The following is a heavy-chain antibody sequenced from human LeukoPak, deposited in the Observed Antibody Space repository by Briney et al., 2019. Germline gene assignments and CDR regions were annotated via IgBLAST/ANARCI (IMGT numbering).Heavy chain of an antibody. Sequence: PSETLSLTCTVSGGSISSYYWSWIRQPAGKGLEWIGRIYTSGSTNYNPSLKSRVTISVDTSKNQFSLKLSSVTAADTAVYYCARDRIPYYYGSGSPFDYWGQGTLVTVSS. CDR3: ARDRIPYYYGSGSPFDY. CDR2: IYTSGST. J-gene: IGHJ4*02. CDR1: GGSISSYY. D-gene: IGHD3-10*01. V-gene: IGHV4-4*07.